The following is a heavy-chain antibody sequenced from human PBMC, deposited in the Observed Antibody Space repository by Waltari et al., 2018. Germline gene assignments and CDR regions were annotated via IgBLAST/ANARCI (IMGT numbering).Heavy chain of an antibody. CDR3: ARRSGSYFDP. V-gene: IGHV4-4*02. J-gene: IGHJ4*03. CDR1: GSSTSGSPW. CDR2: ISLSGSN. Sequence: QLQLQESGPVLVKPSGTLPLTCAVSGSSTSGSPWWNWVSEPPGKRLEWIGDISLSGSNNFKRSLKCRVIVSLDKSKTQFALRLSPSTAADTSVYYCARRSGSYFDPWGQGATVTVSA. D-gene: IGHD1-26*01.